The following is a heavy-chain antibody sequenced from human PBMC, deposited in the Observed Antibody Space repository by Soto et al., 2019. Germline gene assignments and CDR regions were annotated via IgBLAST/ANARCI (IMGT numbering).Heavy chain of an antibody. D-gene: IGHD5-12*01. CDR3: ARGPKGYSGYDFRPKNLYYFDY. Sequence: SETLSLTCAVYGGPFSGYYWIWIRQPPGKGPEWIGEINHSGSTNYNPSLKSRVTISVDTSKNQFSLKLSSVTAADTAVYYCARGPKGYSGYDFRPKNLYYFDYWGQGTLVTVSS. CDR1: GGPFSGYY. CDR2: INHSGST. J-gene: IGHJ4*02. V-gene: IGHV4-34*01.